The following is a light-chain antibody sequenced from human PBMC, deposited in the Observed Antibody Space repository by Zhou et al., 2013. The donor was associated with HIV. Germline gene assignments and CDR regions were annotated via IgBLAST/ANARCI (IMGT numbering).Light chain of an antibody. J-gene: IGKJ2*01. CDR2: KAS. CDR3: QQYNSYSYT. V-gene: IGKV1-5*03. CDR1: QDISSS. Sequence: DIQMTQSPSSLSASVGDRVTITCQASQDISSSLAWYQQKPGKAPRLLISKASSLQSGVPSRFRGSGSGTEFTLTITSLQPDDFATYYCQQYNSYSYTFGQGTKLEIK.